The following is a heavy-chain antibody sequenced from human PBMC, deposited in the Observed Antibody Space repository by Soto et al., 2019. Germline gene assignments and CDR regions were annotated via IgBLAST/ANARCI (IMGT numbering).Heavy chain of an antibody. CDR1: GASISSCY. V-gene: IGHV4-59*01. CDR3: ARNPYCGGDCSHFDY. J-gene: IGHJ4*02. Sequence: SDTLSLICTVSGASISSCYWSWIRKPPGKGLEWIGYTYYSGSTNYNPSLKSRVTISVDTSKNQFSLKLSSVTAADTAVYYCARNPYCGGDCSHFDYWGQGTLVTVS. CDR2: TYYSGST. D-gene: IGHD2-21*02.